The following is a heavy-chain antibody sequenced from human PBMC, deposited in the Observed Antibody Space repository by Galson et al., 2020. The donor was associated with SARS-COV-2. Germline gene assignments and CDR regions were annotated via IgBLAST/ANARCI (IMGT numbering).Heavy chain of an antibody. J-gene: IGHJ4*02. CDR2: IWYDGSNK. Sequence: GGSLRLSCAASGFTFSSYGMHWVHQAPGKGLEWVAVIWYDGSNKYYADSVKGRFTISRDNSKNTLYLQMNSLRAEDTAVYYCAGDGIVGATTGLDYWGQGTLVTVSS. CDR1: GFTFSSYG. D-gene: IGHD1-26*01. V-gene: IGHV3-33*01. CDR3: AGDGIVGATTGLDY.